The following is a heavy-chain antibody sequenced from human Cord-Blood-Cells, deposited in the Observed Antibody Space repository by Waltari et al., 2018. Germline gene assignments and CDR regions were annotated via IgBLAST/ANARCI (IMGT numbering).Heavy chain of an antibody. J-gene: IGHJ5*02. CDR1: GGSFSGYY. CDR2: INHSGST. Sequence: QVQLQQWGAGLLKPSETLSLTCAVYGGSFSGYYWSWIRQPPGKGLEWIGEINHSGSTNHNPSLKSRVTISVDTSKNQFSLKLSSVTAADTAVYYCARGPDNRGYSYGVESGNWFDPWGQGTLVTVSS. D-gene: IGHD5-18*01. CDR3: ARGPDNRGYSYGVESGNWFDP. V-gene: IGHV4-34*01.